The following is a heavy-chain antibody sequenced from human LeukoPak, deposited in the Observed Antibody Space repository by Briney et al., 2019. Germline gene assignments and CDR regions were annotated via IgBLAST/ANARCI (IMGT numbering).Heavy chain of an antibody. D-gene: IGHD6-13*01. CDR2: ITTSNTI. J-gene: IGHJ4*02. CDR1: GFTFRSYN. CDR3: ARDDSSSWIGFDY. Sequence: GGSLRLSCAASGFTFRSYNMAWVRQAPGKGLEWLSYITTSNTINYADSVKGRFTMSRDNAKNSLYLQMNSLRAEDTAVYYCARDDSSSWIGFDYWGQGTLVTVSS. V-gene: IGHV3-48*01.